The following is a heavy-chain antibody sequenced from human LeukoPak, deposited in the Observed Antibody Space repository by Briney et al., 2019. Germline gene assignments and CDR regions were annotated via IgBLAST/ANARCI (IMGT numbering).Heavy chain of an antibody. CDR3: ASPGIAAAGNYFDY. CDR1: GGTFSSYA. CDR2: IIPIFGIA. D-gene: IGHD6-13*01. J-gene: IGHJ4*02. V-gene: IGHV1-69*04. Sequence: GASVKVSCKASGGTFSSYAISRVRQAPGQGLEWMGRIIPIFGIANYAQKFQGRVTITADKSTSTAYMELSSLRSEDTAVYYCASPGIAAAGNYFDYWGQGTLVTVSS.